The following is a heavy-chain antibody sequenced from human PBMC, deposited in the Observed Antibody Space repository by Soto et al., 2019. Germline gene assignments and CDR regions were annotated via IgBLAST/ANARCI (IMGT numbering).Heavy chain of an antibody. CDR1: GGSISSSSYY. CDR2: IYYSGST. V-gene: IGHV4-39*01. CDR3: ARHTPNYDILTGYYPPGYYYGMDV. Sequence: SETLSLTCTVSGGSISSSSYYWGWIRQPPGKGLEWIGSIYYSGSTYYNPSLKSRVTISVDTSKNQFSLKLGSVTAADTAVYYCARHTPNYDILTGYYPPGYYYGMDVWGQGTTVTVSS. J-gene: IGHJ6*02. D-gene: IGHD3-9*01.